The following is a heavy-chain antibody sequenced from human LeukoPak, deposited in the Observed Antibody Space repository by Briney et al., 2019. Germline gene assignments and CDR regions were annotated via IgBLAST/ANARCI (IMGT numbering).Heavy chain of an antibody. D-gene: IGHD4-23*01. J-gene: IGHJ4*02. V-gene: IGHV3-9*01. Sequence: PGRSLRLSCAASGFTFDDYAMHWVRQAPGKGLEWVSGISWNSGSIGYADSVKGRFTISRDNAKNSLYLHMNSLRAEDTAVYYCARDYGGSSPFDYWGQGTLVTVSS. CDR2: ISWNSGSI. CDR3: ARDYGGSSPFDY. CDR1: GFTFDDYA.